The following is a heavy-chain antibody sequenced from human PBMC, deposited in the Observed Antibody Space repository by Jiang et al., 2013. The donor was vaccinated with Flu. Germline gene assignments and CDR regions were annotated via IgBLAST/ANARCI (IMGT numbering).Heavy chain of an antibody. Sequence: QLVESGGGVVQPGRSLRLPCAASGFTFSSYGMHWVRQAPGKGLEWVAVIWYDGSNKYYADSVKGRFTISRDNSKNTLYLQMNSLRAEDTAVYYCARGIVGATWEIDYWGQGTLVTVSS. CDR3: ARGIVGATWEIDY. J-gene: IGHJ4*02. D-gene: IGHD1-26*01. CDR2: IWYDGSNK. CDR1: GFTFSSYG. V-gene: IGHV3-33*08.